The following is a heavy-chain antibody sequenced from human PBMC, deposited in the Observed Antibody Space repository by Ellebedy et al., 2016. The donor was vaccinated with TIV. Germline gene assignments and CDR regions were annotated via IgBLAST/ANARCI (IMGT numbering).Heavy chain of an antibody. V-gene: IGHV3-23*01. CDR3: AKDLPSYIVGAIENHVVDY. D-gene: IGHD1-26*01. Sequence: GGSLRLXCAASGFTFSSYAMSWVRQAPGKGLEWVSAISGSGGSTYYADSVKGRFTISRDNSKNTLYLQMNSLRAEDTAVYYCAKDLPSYIVGAIENHVVDYWGQGTLVTVSS. CDR1: GFTFSSYA. J-gene: IGHJ4*02. CDR2: ISGSGGST.